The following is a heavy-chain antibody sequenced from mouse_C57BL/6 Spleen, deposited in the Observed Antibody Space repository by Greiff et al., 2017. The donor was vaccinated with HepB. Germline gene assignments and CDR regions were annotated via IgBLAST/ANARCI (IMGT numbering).Heavy chain of an antibody. CDR2: IYPGDGDT. CDR1: GYAFSSSW. D-gene: IGHD2-1*01. CDR3: ARSYGKAMDY. Sequence: QVQLQQSGPELVKPGASVKISCKASGYAFSSSWMNWVKQRPGKGLEWIGRIYPGDGDTNYNGKFKGKATLTADKSSSTAYMQLSSLTSEDSAVYFCARSYGKAMDYWGQGTSVTVSS. J-gene: IGHJ4*01. V-gene: IGHV1-82*01.